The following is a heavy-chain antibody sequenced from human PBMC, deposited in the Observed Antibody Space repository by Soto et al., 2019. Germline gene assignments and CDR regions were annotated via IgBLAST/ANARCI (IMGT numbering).Heavy chain of an antibody. Sequence: ASVKVSCKASGYTFTSYGISWVRQAPGQGLEWMGWISAYNGNTNYAQKLQGRVTMTTDTSTSTAYMELRSLRSDDTAVYYCARYCSGGSCYGDFDYWGQGTLVTVS. CDR3: ARYCSGGSCYGDFDY. J-gene: IGHJ4*02. V-gene: IGHV1-18*01. D-gene: IGHD2-15*01. CDR2: ISAYNGNT. CDR1: GYTFTSYG.